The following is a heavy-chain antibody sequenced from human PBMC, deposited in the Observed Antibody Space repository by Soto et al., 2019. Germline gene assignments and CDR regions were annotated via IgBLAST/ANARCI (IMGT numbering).Heavy chain of an antibody. CDR1: GFTFSSYA. CDR3: AKDMVRDMGKPYFFDY. D-gene: IGHD3-10*01. V-gene: IGHV3-23*01. Sequence: GGSLRLSCAASGFTFSSYAMSWVRQAPGKGLEWVSAISGSGGSTYYADSVKGRFTISRDNSKNTLYLQMNSLRAEDTAVYYCAKDMVRDMGKPYFFDYWGQGTLVTVSS. CDR2: ISGSGGST. J-gene: IGHJ4*02.